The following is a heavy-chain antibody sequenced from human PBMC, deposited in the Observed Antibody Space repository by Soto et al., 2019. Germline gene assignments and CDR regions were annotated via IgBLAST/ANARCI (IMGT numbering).Heavy chain of an antibody. CDR3: ARHRDCSGGSCYSYYGMDV. CDR1: GGSISSYY. V-gene: IGHV4-59*01. Sequence: TSETLSLTCTVSGGSISSYYWSWIRQPPGKGLEWIGYIYYSGSTNYNPSLKSRVTISVDTSNNQFSLKLSSVTAADTAVYSCARHRDCSGGSCYSYYGMDVWGQGTTVTVSS. D-gene: IGHD2-15*01. CDR2: IYYSGST. J-gene: IGHJ6*02.